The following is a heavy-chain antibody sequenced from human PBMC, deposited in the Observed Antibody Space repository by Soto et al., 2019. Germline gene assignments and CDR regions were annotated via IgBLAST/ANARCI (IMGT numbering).Heavy chain of an antibody. CDR2: IRSKANSYAT. D-gene: IGHD4-17*01. J-gene: IGHJ6*02. Sequence: GGSLRLSCAASGFTFSGSAMHWVRQASGKGLEWVGRIRSKANSYATAYAASVKGRFTISRDDSKNTAYLQMNSLKTEDTAVYYCTRLGYGGNTPKKNYYYYYGMDVWGQGTMVTVSS. CDR1: GFTFSGSA. CDR3: TRLGYGGNTPKKNYYYYYGMDV. V-gene: IGHV3-73*01.